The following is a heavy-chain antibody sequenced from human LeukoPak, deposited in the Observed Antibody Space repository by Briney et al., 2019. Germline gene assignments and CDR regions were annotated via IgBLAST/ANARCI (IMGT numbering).Heavy chain of an antibody. D-gene: IGHD3-22*01. CDR1: GGSISSSSYY. J-gene: IGHJ4*02. CDR2: IYYSGST. V-gene: IGHV4-39*01. CDR3: ARGPEATYYYDSSGYYRPKSQLDY. Sequence: PSETLSLTCTVSGGSISSSSYYWGWIRQPPGKGLEWIGSIYYSGSTYYNPSLKSRVTISVDTSKNQFSLKLSSVTAADTAVYYCARGPEATYYYDSSGYYRPKSQLDYWGQGTLVTVSS.